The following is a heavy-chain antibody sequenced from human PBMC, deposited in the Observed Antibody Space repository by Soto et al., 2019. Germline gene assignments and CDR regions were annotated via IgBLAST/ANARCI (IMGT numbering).Heavy chain of an antibody. CDR2: ISYDGSNK. CDR3: AALRYFDWHKVIKGYYYYGMDV. Sequence: SLRLSCAASGFTFSSYGMHWVRQAPGKGLEWVAVISYDGSNKYYADSVKGRFTISRDNSKNTLYLQMNSLRAEDTAVYYCAALRYFDWHKVIKGYYYYGMDVWGQGTTVTVSS. J-gene: IGHJ6*02. D-gene: IGHD3-9*01. CDR1: GFTFSSYG. V-gene: IGHV3-30*03.